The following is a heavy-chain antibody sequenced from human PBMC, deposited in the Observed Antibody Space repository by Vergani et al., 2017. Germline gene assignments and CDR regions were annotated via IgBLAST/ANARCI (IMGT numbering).Heavy chain of an antibody. CDR2: ISGSGGST. CDR3: AKQPYSSSWYDY. CDR1: GGSFSGYY. Sequence: VQLQQWGAGLLKPSETLSLTCAVYGGSFSGYYWSWIRQPPGKGLEWVSAISGSGGSTYYADSVKGRFTISRDNSKNTLYLQMNSLRAEDTAVYYCAKQPYSSSWYDYWGQGTLVTVSS. D-gene: IGHD6-13*01. V-gene: IGHV3-23*01. J-gene: IGHJ4*02.